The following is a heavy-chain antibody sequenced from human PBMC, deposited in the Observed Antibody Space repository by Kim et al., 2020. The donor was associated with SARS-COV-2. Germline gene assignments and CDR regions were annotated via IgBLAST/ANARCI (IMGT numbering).Heavy chain of an antibody. Sequence: ASVKVSCKASGYTFTSYAMNWVRQAPGQGLEWMGWINTNTGNPTYAQGFTGRFVFSLDTSVSTAYLQISSLKAEDTAVYYCARDTNSSSWLYYYYYGMDVWGQGTTVTVSS. CDR2: INTNTGNP. D-gene: IGHD6-13*01. J-gene: IGHJ6*02. CDR1: GYTFTSYA. V-gene: IGHV7-4-1*02. CDR3: ARDTNSSSWLYYYYYGMDV.